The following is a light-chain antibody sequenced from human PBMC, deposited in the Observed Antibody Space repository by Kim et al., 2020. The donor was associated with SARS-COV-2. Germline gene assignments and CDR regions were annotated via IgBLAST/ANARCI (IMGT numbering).Light chain of an antibody. CDR2: EAS. CDR3: QQYNNLPLT. J-gene: IGKJ4*01. V-gene: IGKV1-33*01. Sequence: DIQMTQSPSSLSASVGDRVSISCQASQAIRNYLNWYQQKPGKAPKLLIYEASNLETGVPSRFSGSGSGTNFILTISSLQPEDLAIYYCQQYNNLPLTVGGGTKVE. CDR1: QAIRNY.